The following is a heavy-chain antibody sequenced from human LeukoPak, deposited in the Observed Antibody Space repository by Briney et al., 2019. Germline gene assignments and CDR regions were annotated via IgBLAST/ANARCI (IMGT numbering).Heavy chain of an antibody. CDR3: ARDYGGNFGY. Sequence: SETLSLTCTVSGGSISNYYWNWIRQSPGKGLEWIGYIYYSGSTNYNPSLKSRVTISVDTSKNQFSLKLSSVTAADTAVYYCARDYGGNFGYWGQGTLVTVSS. V-gene: IGHV4-59*01. CDR1: GGSISNYY. J-gene: IGHJ4*02. CDR2: IYYSGST. D-gene: IGHD4-23*01.